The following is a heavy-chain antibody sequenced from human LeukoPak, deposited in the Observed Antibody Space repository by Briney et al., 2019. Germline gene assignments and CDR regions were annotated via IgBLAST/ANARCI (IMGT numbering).Heavy chain of an antibody. V-gene: IGHV3-33*01. D-gene: IGHD2-15*01. J-gene: IGHJ3*02. CDR2: IWYDGSNK. Sequence: GRSLRLSCAASGFTFSSYGMHWVRQAPGKGLEWVAVIWYDGSNKYYADSVKGRCTISRDNSKNTLYLQMNSLRAEDTAVYYCARDCSGGSCDAFDIWGQGTMVTVSS. CDR1: GFTFSSYG. CDR3: ARDCSGGSCDAFDI.